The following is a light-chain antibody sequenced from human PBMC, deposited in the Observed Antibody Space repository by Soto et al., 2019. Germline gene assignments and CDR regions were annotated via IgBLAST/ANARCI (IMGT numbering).Light chain of an antibody. J-gene: IGKJ1*01. CDR1: QSVRGN. V-gene: IGKV3-15*01. Sequence: EIVMTQSPATLSVSPGERATLSCRASQSVRGNLAWYQQKPGQSPRLLIYGASSRATAISARFSGSGSGTEFTLTISSLQSEDFAVYYCQQYNNWPRTFGQGTKVDIK. CDR2: GAS. CDR3: QQYNNWPRT.